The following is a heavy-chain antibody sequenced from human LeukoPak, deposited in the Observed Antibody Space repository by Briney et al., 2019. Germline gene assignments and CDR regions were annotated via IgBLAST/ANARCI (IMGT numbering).Heavy chain of an antibody. CDR3: ARVAVAGSGPYYFDY. CDR1: GFTFSSYS. D-gene: IGHD6-19*01. V-gene: IGHV3-21*01. Sequence: GGSLRLSCAASGFTFSSYSMNWVRQAPGKGLEWVSSISSSSSYIYYADSVKGRFTISRDNAKNSLYLQMNSLRAEDTAVYYCARVAVAGSGPYYFDYWGQGTLVTVSS. J-gene: IGHJ4*02. CDR2: ISSSSSYI.